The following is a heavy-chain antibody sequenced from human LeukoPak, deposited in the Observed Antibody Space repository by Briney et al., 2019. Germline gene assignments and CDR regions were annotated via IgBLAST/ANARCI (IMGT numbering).Heavy chain of an antibody. CDR2: IYHSGST. J-gene: IGHJ4*02. D-gene: IGHD3-10*01. Sequence: SETLSLTCTVFGYSITTGYYWGWIREPPGKGLECIGSIYHSGSTFYNPSLKSRVTISVDTSKNQFSLKLSSVTAADTAIYYCARDQDYYGSGSYGPDHWGQGTQVTVSS. CDR3: ARDQDYYGSGSYGPDH. CDR1: GYSITTGYY. V-gene: IGHV4-38-2*02.